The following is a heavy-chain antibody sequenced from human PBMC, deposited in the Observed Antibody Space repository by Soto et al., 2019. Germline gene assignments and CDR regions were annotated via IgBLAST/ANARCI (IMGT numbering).Heavy chain of an antibody. Sequence: SETLSLTCAVYGGSFSGYYWSWIRQPPGKGLEWIGEINHSGSTNYNPSLKSRVTISVDTSKNQFSLKLSSVTAADTAVYYCARARLRAGSYMQNWFDPWGQGPLVTVSS. D-gene: IGHD3-10*01. CDR1: GGSFSGYY. J-gene: IGHJ5*02. CDR2: INHSGST. CDR3: ARARLRAGSYMQNWFDP. V-gene: IGHV4-34*01.